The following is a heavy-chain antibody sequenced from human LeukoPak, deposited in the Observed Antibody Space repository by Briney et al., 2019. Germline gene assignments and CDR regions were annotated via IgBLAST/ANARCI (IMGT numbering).Heavy chain of an antibody. J-gene: IGHJ4*02. CDR1: GFTFSSYG. CDR2: ISYGGSNK. D-gene: IGHD3-10*01. V-gene: IGHV3-30*18. Sequence: GGSLRLSCAASGFTFSSYGMHWVRQAPGKGLEWVAVISYGGSNKYYADSVKGRFTISRDNSKNTLYLQMNSLRAEDTAVYYCAKAQDTMVRGSMASDYWGQGTLVTVSS. CDR3: AKAQDTMVRGSMASDY.